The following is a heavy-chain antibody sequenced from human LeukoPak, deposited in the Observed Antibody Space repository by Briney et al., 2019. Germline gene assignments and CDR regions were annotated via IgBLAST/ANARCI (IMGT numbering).Heavy chain of an antibody. CDR3: ARAASGGLLGDS. D-gene: IGHD3-16*02. V-gene: IGHV4-4*02. CDR2: VNYSGGT. CDR1: GDSISSNEW. J-gene: IGHJ4*02. Sequence: SGTLSLTCSVSGDSISSNEWWSWVRQPPGKGLEWIGEVNYSGGTNYNPSLQSRVIVSIDTSKNQFSLRLSAVTAADTAVYYCARAASGGLLGDSWGQGTLVTVSS.